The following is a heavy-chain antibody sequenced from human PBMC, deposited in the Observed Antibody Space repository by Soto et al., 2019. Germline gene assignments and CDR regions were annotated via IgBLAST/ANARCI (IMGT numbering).Heavy chain of an antibody. J-gene: IGHJ5*02. Sequence: GASVKGSCKASGYTFTSFDIHWVRQATGQGLEWMGWMNPNSGTTNYALKFQDRVTMTRNTSISTAYMEVSSLRSEDTAVYYCARPYYSGWFLFTSWGQGTLVTVSS. CDR3: ARPYYSGWFLFTS. V-gene: IGHV1-8*01. CDR2: MNPNSGTT. D-gene: IGHD6-19*01. CDR1: GYTFTSFD.